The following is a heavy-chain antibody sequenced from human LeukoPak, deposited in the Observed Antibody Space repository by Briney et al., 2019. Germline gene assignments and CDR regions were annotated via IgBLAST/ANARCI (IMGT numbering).Heavy chain of an antibody. V-gene: IGHV1-3*01. CDR1: GYTFTSYA. Sequence: ASVKVSCKASGYTFTSYAMHWVRQAPGQRLEWMGWINAGNGNTKYSQKFQGRVTITRDTSASTAYMELSSLRSEDTAVYYCARGGGGGVVILYYFDYWGQGTLVTVSS. J-gene: IGHJ4*02. D-gene: IGHD3-3*01. CDR3: ARGGGGGVVILYYFDY. CDR2: INAGNGNT.